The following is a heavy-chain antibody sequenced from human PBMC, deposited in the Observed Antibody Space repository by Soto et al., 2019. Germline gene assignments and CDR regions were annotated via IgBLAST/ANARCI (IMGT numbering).Heavy chain of an antibody. Sequence: PSETLPLTCSVSGGSIRDYFWTWIRQSPGRGLEWIGYISSSGTVKYNSSLKSRVTISLDRSRNQFSLKLSSVTAADTAVYFCARDRKLELPGNYYYYGMDVWGQGTTVTVSS. CDR2: ISSSGTV. D-gene: IGHD1-7*01. V-gene: IGHV4-59*01. CDR1: GGSIRDYF. J-gene: IGHJ6*02. CDR3: ARDRKLELPGNYYYYGMDV.